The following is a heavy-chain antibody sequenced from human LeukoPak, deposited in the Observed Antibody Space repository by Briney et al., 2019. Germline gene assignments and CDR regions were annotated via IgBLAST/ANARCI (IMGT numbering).Heavy chain of an antibody. CDR2: IYYSGST. Sequence: SETLSLTCTVSGGSISSYYWSWIRQPPGKGLEWIGYIYYSGSTNYNPSLKSRVTISVDTSKNQFSLKLSSVTAADTAVYYCARNGAMARNPDYWGQGTLVTVSS. D-gene: IGHD3-10*01. J-gene: IGHJ4*02. CDR3: ARNGAMARNPDY. V-gene: IGHV4-59*08. CDR1: GGSISSYY.